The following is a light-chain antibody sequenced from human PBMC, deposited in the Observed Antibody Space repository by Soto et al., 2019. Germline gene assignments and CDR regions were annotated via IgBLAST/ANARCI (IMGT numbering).Light chain of an antibody. V-gene: IGKV3-20*01. CDR3: QQYGSSSRA. J-gene: IGKJ2*01. Sequence: EVVLTQSPGTLSLSPGERATLSCRASQSVSSNLAWYQQRPGQAPRLLIYGASSRATGIPDRFSGSGSGTDFTLTISRLEPEDFAVYYCQQYGSSSRAFGQGTKLEIK. CDR1: QSVSSN. CDR2: GAS.